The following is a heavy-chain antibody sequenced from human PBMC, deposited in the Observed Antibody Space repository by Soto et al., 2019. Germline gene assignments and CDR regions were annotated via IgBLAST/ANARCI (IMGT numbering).Heavy chain of an antibody. Sequence: TAGSLRLSCEASGFPFSTTDMSWVRQAPGKGLEWVSTIDGSGGGTYYADFVKGRFSISRDTSKNTVDLQMTTLIVDDTAKYYCAKNSRWFNTWGQGTLVTVSS. V-gene: IGHV3-23*01. CDR2: IDGSGGGT. CDR1: GFPFSTTD. CDR3: AKNSRWFNT. J-gene: IGHJ5*02.